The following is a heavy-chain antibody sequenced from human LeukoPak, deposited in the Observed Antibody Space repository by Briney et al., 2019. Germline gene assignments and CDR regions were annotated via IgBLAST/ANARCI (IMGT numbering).Heavy chain of an antibody. V-gene: IGHV4-34*01. CDR1: GGSFSGYY. CDR3: ARGAEYYAIWRGYAGYSDY. CDR2: INHSGST. D-gene: IGHD3-3*01. Sequence: SETLSLTGAVYGGSFSGYYWSWIRQPPGKGLEWIGEINHSGSTNYNPSLKSRVTISVDTSKKKFSLKLRSVTAADTAVYFCARGAEYYAIWRGYAGYSDYWGQGISVTVSS. J-gene: IGHJ4*02.